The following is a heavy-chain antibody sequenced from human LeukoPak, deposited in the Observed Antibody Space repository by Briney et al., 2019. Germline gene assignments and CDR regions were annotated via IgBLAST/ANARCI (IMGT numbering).Heavy chain of an antibody. V-gene: IGHV3-30*04. CDR1: GFTFSNYA. Sequence: GGSLRLSCAASGFTFSNYAIHWVRQAPGKGLEWVAVISYDGGNKYYADSVKGRFTISRDNSKNTLYLQMNSLRAEDTAVYYCARDSRSRVIPSAMAYYFDYWGQGTLVTVSS. CDR2: ISYDGGNK. J-gene: IGHJ4*02. CDR3: ARDSRSRVIPSAMAYYFDY. D-gene: IGHD2-2*01.